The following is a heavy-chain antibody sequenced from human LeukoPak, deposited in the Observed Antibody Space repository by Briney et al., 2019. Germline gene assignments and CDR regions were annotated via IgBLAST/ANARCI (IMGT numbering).Heavy chain of an antibody. Sequence: GGSLRLSCAASGFTFSSSAMSWVRQVPGKGLEWVSAIHTSGDTCYADSVKGRFTISRDTSKNTLYLQINSLRVEDTAVYYCIVFGDSNHWGQGTLVTVSS. CDR3: IVFGDSNH. J-gene: IGHJ5*02. V-gene: IGHV3-23*01. CDR2: IHTSGDT. D-gene: IGHD4-17*01. CDR1: GFTFSSSA.